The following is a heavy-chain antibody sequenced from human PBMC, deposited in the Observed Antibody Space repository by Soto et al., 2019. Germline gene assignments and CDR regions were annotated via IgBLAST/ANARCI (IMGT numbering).Heavy chain of an antibody. Sequence: QVQMVESGGGVVQPGRSLRLSCAASGFSFENYGMHWVRQAPGRGLEWVAIIWYDGSLQYYAAAVKGRFTISRDNSKNTRYLEMNSLRAEDTAVYYCANLWGDGYNLGQDYNGMDVWGQGPTVLVSS. D-gene: IGHD5-12*01. V-gene: IGHV3-33*06. CDR2: IWYDGSLQ. CDR1: GFSFENYG. J-gene: IGHJ6*02. CDR3: ANLWGDGYNLGQDYNGMDV.